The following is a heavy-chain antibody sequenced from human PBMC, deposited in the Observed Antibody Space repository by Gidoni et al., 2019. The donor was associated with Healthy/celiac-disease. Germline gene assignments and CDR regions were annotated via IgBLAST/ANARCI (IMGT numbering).Heavy chain of an antibody. V-gene: IGHV3-74*01. CDR2: INRDGSST. CDR1: GFPFSSYW. D-gene: IGHD4-4*01. CDR3: ARGREGVTTVTTLFDD. J-gene: IGHJ4*02. Sequence: EVQLVESGGGLVQPGGSLRLSCAASGFPFSSYWMHWGRQAPGKGLVWVSRINRDGSSTSYADSVKGRFTISRDNAKNTLYLQMNSLRAEDTAVYYCARGREGVTTVTTLFDDWGQGTLVTVSS.